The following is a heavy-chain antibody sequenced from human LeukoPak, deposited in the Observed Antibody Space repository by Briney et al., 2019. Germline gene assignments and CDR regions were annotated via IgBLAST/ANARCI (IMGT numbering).Heavy chain of an antibody. CDR2: IYPGDSDT. Sequence: GESLKISCQVSGYIFTNYWIGWVRQMPGKGLESMGIIYPGDSDTRYSPSFQGQVTISADKSISTAYLQWSSLKASDTAMYYCARSQITMVRGVVKTSGYFDLWGRGTLVTVSS. CDR1: GYIFTNYW. CDR3: ARSQITMVRGVVKTSGYFDL. V-gene: IGHV5-51*01. J-gene: IGHJ2*01. D-gene: IGHD3-10*01.